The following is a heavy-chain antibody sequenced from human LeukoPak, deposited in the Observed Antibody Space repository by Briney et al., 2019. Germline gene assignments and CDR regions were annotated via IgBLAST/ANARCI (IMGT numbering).Heavy chain of an antibody. Sequence: SETLSLTCTVSGGSISSSFWSWLRQPPGKRLEWIGYIYSTGSTDYNPSLKSRVTMSVDTSKNQFSLTLRSVTAADTAVYYCAKYYNFWSGYFYMDVWGKGTTVTVSS. CDR2: IYSTGST. CDR3: AKYYNFWSGYFYMDV. J-gene: IGHJ6*03. V-gene: IGHV4-59*01. CDR1: GGSISSSF. D-gene: IGHD3-3*01.